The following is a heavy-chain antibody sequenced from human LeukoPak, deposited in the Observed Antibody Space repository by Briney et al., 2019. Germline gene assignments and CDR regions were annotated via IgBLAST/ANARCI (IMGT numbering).Heavy chain of an antibody. CDR3: ATSYYYDSSGYYYGFDY. J-gene: IGHJ4*02. CDR1: GGSVSSGSYY. D-gene: IGHD3-22*01. Sequence: SETLSLTCAVSGGSVSSGSYYWSWIRQPPGKGLEWIGYIYYSGSTNYNPSLKSRVTISVDTSKNQFSLKLSSVTAADTAVYCCATSYYYDSSGYYYGFDYWGQGTLVTVSS. V-gene: IGHV4-61*01. CDR2: IYYSGST.